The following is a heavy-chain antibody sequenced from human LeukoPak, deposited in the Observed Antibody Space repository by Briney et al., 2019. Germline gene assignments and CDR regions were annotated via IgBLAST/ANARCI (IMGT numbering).Heavy chain of an antibody. Sequence: GGSLRLSCAASGFTFNNYGMHWVRQAPGKGLEWVAVISYDGPNKYYADSVKGRFTISRDNSKNTQYLQMNSLRTEDTAVYYCAKGVARFGYGDRLDYWGQGTLVTVSS. CDR1: GFTFNNYG. D-gene: IGHD4/OR15-4a*01. CDR2: ISYDGPNK. CDR3: AKGVARFGYGDRLDY. V-gene: IGHV3-30*18. J-gene: IGHJ4*02.